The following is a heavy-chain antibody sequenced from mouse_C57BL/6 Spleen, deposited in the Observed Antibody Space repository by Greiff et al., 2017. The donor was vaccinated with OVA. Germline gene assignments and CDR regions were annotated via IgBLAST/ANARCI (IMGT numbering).Heavy chain of an antibody. J-gene: IGHJ2*01. D-gene: IGHD2-5*01. CDR1: GFTFSSYA. CDR3: TREASSNSYFDY. V-gene: IGHV5-9-1*02. Sequence: EVMLVESGEGLVKPGGSLKLSCAASGFTFSSYAMSWVRQTPEKRLEWVAYISSGGGYIYYADTVKGRFTISRDNARNTLYLQMSSLKSEDTAMYDCTREASSNSYFDYWGQGTTLTVSS. CDR2: ISSGGGYI.